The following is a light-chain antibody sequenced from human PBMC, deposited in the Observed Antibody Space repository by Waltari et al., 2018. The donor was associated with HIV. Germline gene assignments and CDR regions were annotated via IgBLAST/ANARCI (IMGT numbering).Light chain of an antibody. CDR1: ALSKHY. CDR3: QSGHNSDSI. Sequence: SYELTQAPSVSVSPGPPAKITCSGDALSKHYVYWYQQKPGQAPLMMIFKDSEMPSEIPARFSASSSGSTSILTISGVQAEDEADYYCQSGHNSDSIFGGGTKLTVL. J-gene: IGLJ2*01. V-gene: IGLV3-25*03. CDR2: KDS.